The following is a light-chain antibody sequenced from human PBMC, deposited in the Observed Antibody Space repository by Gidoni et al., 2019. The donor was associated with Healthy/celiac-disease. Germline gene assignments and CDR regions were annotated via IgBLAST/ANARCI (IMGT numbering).Light chain of an antibody. CDR3: QQYGSSPPIT. V-gene: IGKV3-20*01. J-gene: IGKJ3*01. CDR1: QSVSSSY. Sequence: EIVLTQYPGTLSLSPGERATLSCRASQSVSSSYLAWYQQKPGQAPRLLIYGASSRATGIPDRFSGSGSGTDFTLTISRLEPEDFAVYYCQQYGSSPPITCGPGTKVDIK. CDR2: GAS.